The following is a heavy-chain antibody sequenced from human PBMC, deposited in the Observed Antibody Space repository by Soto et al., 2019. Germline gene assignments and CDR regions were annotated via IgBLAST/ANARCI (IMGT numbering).Heavy chain of an antibody. CDR3: ARVSSWSCFDY. CDR1: GYTFTSYY. J-gene: IGHJ4*02. D-gene: IGHD6-13*01. Sequence: QVQLVQSGAEVKKPGASVKVSCKASGYTFTSYYMHWVRQAPGQGLEWMGIINPSGGSTSYAQKLQGRVNMIRDTYTRTVYMELSSLRSEDTAVYYCARVSSWSCFDYWGQGTLVTVSS. CDR2: INPSGGST. V-gene: IGHV1-46*04.